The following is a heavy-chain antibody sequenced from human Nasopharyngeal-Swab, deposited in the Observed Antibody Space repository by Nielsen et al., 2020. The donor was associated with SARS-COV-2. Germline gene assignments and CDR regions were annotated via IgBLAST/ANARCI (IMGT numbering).Heavy chain of an antibody. Sequence: GESLKISCAASGFTFSSYSMNWVRQAPGKGLEWVSYISSSSSTIYYADSVKGRFTISRDNAKNSLYLQMNSLRAEDTAVYYCTTGSITGDRGYWGQGTLVTVSS. V-gene: IGHV3-48*01. CDR1: GFTFSSYS. CDR3: TTGSITGDRGY. J-gene: IGHJ4*02. CDR2: ISSSSSTI. D-gene: IGHD1-20*01.